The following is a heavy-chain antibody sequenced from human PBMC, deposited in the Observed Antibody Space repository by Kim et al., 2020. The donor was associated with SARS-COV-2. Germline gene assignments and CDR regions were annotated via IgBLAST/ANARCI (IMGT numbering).Heavy chain of an antibody. CDR2: ISYDGSNK. V-gene: IGHV3-30*18. CDR1: GFTFSSYG. Sequence: GGSLRLSCAASGFTFSSYGMHWVRQAPGKGLEWVAVISYDGSNKYYADSVKGRFTISRDNSKNTLYLQMNSLRAEGTAVYYCAKDDFWSGYYLDYWGQGTLVTVSS. J-gene: IGHJ4*02. D-gene: IGHD3-3*01. CDR3: AKDDFWSGYYLDY.